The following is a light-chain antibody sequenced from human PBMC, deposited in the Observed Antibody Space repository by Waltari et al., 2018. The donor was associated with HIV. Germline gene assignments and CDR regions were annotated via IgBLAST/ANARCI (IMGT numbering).Light chain of an antibody. CDR1: SDNVGGYDY. CDR3: CSYAGSKTLL. J-gene: IGLJ2*01. Sequence: QSALTQPRSVSGSPGQSVTISCTGTSDNVGGYDYVSWYQHHPGKAPQPIISDVTMRPSGVPDRFSGSKSGNTSSLTLSGLQSDDESDYYCCSYAGSKTLLFGGGTKLTVL. CDR2: DVT. V-gene: IGLV2-11*01.